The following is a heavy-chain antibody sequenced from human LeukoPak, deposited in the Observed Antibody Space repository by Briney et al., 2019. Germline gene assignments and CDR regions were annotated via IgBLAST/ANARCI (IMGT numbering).Heavy chain of an antibody. CDR1: GLTISKSW. Sequence: GGSLRLSCAVSGLTISKSWMSWVRKAPGKGLEWVANIDPDGSDIYYVDSVKGRFTVSRDNAKNSLYLQMNSLRVEDTGTYYCIRGSSSYWGQGTLVTV. CDR2: IDPDGSDI. CDR3: IRGSSSY. V-gene: IGHV3-7*04. J-gene: IGHJ4*02.